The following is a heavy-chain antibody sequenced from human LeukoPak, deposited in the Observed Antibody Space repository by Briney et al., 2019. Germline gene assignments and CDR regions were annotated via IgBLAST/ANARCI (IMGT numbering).Heavy chain of an antibody. V-gene: IGHV4-34*01. CDR2: VNYSGST. J-gene: IGHJ4*02. Sequence: SETLSLTCVVYGGSFCGYYWSWIRQPPGKGLEWIGDVNYSGSTNYNPSLESRVTISADTSKSQFSLKLSSVTAADTSVYYCARGRAVTRDFDYWGQGTLVRVSS. CDR1: GGSFCGYY. D-gene: IGHD4-23*01. CDR3: ARGRAVTRDFDY.